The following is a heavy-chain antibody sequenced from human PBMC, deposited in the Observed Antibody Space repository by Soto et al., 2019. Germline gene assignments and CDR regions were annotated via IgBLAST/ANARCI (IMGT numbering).Heavy chain of an antibody. CDR3: TTDPHSTGTKY. V-gene: IGHV3-30-3*01. CDR2: ISYDGSNK. D-gene: IGHD1-1*01. CDR1: GFTFSSYA. J-gene: IGHJ4*02. Sequence: QVQLVESGGGVVQPGRSLRLSCAASGFTFSSYAMHWVRQAPGKGLEWVAVISYDGSNKYYADSVKGRFTISRDNSKNTLYLQMNSLRAEDTAVYYCTTDPHSTGTKYWGQGTLVTVSS.